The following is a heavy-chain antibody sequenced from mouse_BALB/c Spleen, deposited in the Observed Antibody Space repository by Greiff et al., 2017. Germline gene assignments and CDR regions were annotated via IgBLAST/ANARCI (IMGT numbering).Heavy chain of an antibody. CDR2: ISYDGSN. CDR3: AAHYYGYVHYYAMDY. J-gene: IGHJ4*01. V-gene: IGHV3-6*02. Sequence: DVKLQESGPGLVKPSQSLSLTCSVTGYSITSGYYWNWIRQFPGNKLEWMGYISYDGSNNYNPSLKNRISITRDTSKNQFFLKLNSVTTEDTATYYCAAHYYGYVHYYAMDYWGQGTSVTVSS. D-gene: IGHD1-2*01. CDR1: GYSITSGYY.